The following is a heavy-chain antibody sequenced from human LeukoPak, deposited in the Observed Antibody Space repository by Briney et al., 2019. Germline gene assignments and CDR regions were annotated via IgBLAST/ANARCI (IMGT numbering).Heavy chain of an antibody. J-gene: IGHJ3*02. CDR2: INHSGST. Sequence: SETLSLTCAVYGGSFSGFYWSWIRHPPGKGLEWIGEINHSGSTNYNPSLKSRVTISVDTSKNQFSLKLSSVTAADTAVYYCAREGQQLVPDAFDIWGQGTMVTVSS. V-gene: IGHV4-34*01. CDR1: GGSFSGFY. D-gene: IGHD6-13*01. CDR3: AREGQQLVPDAFDI.